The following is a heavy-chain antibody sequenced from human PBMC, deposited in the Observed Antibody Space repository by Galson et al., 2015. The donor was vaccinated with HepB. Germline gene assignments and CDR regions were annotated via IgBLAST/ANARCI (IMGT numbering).Heavy chain of an antibody. D-gene: IGHD2-2*01. CDR2: FDPEEGET. V-gene: IGHV1-24*01. CDR3: AAVDCGSIGCFGLDV. Sequence: SVKVSGKVSGYTLTKLSMHWVRQAPGKGLEWMGGFDPEEGETIYAQRFQGRVTMTEDTSTDTAYMELSSLRSEDTAVYYCAAVDCGSIGCFGLDVWGQGTTVTVSS. J-gene: IGHJ6*02. CDR1: GYTLTKLS.